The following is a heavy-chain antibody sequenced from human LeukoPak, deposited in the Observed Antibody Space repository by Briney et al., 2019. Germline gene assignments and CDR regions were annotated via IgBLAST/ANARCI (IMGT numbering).Heavy chain of an antibody. CDR1: GYTFTSYD. V-gene: IGHV1-8*01. J-gene: IGHJ6*03. CDR2: MNPNSGNT. D-gene: IGHD3-10*01. CDR3: ARGLRRSSLFYYYYYMDV. Sequence: EASVKVSCKASGYTFTSYDINWVRQATGQGLEWMGWMNPNSGNTGYAQKFQGRVTMTRNTSISTAYMELSSLRSEDTAVYYCARGLRRSSLFYYYYYMDVWGKGTTVTISS.